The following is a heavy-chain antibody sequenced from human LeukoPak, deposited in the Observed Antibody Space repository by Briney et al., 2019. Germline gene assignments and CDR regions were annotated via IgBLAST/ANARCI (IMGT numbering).Heavy chain of an antibody. CDR2: IYYSGTT. J-gene: IGHJ4*02. Sequence: SETLSLTCTVSGGSISSSSSYWGWIRRSPGQGLEWIGVIYYSGTTYYNPSLESRVTISIDTSRNQFSLKLNSMTAADTAVYYCARPAYCGYDCYFDDYWGQGTLVTVSS. D-gene: IGHD2-21*02. CDR1: GGSISSSSSY. CDR3: ARPAYCGYDCYFDDY. V-gene: IGHV4-39*01.